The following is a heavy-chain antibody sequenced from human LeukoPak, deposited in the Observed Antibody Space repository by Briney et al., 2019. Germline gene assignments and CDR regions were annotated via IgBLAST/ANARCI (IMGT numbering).Heavy chain of an antibody. D-gene: IGHD4-23*01. V-gene: IGHV4-61*08. CDR1: GGSISSGGYY. Sequence: SETLSLTCTVSGGSISSGGYYWSWIRQPPGKGLEWIGYIYYSGSTNYNPSLKSRVTISVDTSKNQFSLKLSSVTAADTAVYYCAREDPDYGGPFDYWGQGTLVTVSS. J-gene: IGHJ4*02. CDR2: IYYSGST. CDR3: AREDPDYGGPFDY.